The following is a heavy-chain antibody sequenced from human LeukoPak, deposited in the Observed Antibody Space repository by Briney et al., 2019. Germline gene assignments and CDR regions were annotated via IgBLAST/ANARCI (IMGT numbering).Heavy chain of an antibody. J-gene: IGHJ6*02. CDR1: GFTFISYA. V-gene: IGHV3-30*04. Sequence: PGGSLRLSCAASGFTFISYAMHWVRQAPGKGLEWVAVISYDGSNKYYADSVKGRFTISRDNSKNTLYLQMNSLRAEDTAVYYCAREESDLGYYYYGMDVWGQGTTVTVSS. CDR2: ISYDGSNK. CDR3: AREESDLGYYYYGMDV. D-gene: IGHD3-10*01.